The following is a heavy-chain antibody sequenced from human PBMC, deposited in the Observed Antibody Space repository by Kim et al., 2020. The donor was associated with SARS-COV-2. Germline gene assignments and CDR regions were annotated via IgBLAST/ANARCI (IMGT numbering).Heavy chain of an antibody. Sequence: SETLSLTCAVYGGSFSGYYWSWIRQPPGKGLEWIGEINHSGSTNYNPSLKSRVTISVDTSKNQFSLKLSSVTAADTAVYYCARASPADYYDSSGQVGAVDIWGQGTMVTVSS. CDR1: GGSFSGYY. V-gene: IGHV4-34*01. CDR3: ARASPADYYDSSGQVGAVDI. D-gene: IGHD3-22*01. J-gene: IGHJ3*02. CDR2: INHSGST.